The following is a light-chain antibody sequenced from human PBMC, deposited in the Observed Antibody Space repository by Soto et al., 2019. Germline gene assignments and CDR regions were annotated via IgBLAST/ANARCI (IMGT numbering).Light chain of an antibody. CDR2: DAS. CDR3: QQYDDLPIT. J-gene: IGKJ5*01. CDR1: QDIRDF. V-gene: IGKV1-33*01. Sequence: DIQMTQSPSSLFASVGDRVTITCQASQDIRDFLNWYQLKPGQPPKVLIYDASNLQTGVPSRFXGRGSGTHFTFTISSLQPDDSGTYYCQQYDDLPITFGQGTQVEIK.